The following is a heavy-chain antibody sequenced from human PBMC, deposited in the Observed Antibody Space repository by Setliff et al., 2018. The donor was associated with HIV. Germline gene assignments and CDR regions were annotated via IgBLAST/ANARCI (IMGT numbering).Heavy chain of an antibody. J-gene: IGHJ4*02. CDR1: GDSISSGSYF. D-gene: IGHD1-1*01. Sequence: LSLTCSVSGDSISSGSYFWGWIRQTPGKGLEWIGNIYYTGFAYYNPSLRSRVTISLDTSKTHFFLNLTSVTDADTAVYFCTREGRGDPAMATTRIDYWGQGKLVTVSS. CDR2: IYYTGFA. V-gene: IGHV4-39*02. CDR3: TREGRGDPAMATTRIDY.